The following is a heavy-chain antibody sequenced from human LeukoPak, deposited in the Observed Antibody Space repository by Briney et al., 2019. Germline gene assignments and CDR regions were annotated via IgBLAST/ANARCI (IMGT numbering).Heavy chain of an antibody. V-gene: IGHV3-21*01. J-gene: IGHJ4*02. Sequence: GGSLRLSCAASGFTFSSYSMNWVRQAPGKGLEWVAYISSSSYYIYYADSVKGRFTISRDNAKNSLYLQMNSLRAEDTAVYYCARGSYYYDSSGYYGDDYWGQGTLVTVSS. D-gene: IGHD3-22*01. CDR3: ARGSYYYDSSGYYGDDY. CDR1: GFTFSSYS. CDR2: ISSSSYYI.